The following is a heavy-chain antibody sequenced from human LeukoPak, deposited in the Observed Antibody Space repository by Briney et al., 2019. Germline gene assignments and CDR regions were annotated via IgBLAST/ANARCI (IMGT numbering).Heavy chain of an antibody. Sequence: GGSLRLSCAASGFTFSSYSMNWVRQAPGKGLEWVANIKQDGSEKYYVDSVKGRFTISRDNVRNSLYLQMNSLRAEDTAVYYCARESVAGYFDYWGQGTLVTVSS. D-gene: IGHD6-19*01. J-gene: IGHJ4*02. CDR1: GFTFSSYS. CDR2: IKQDGSEK. V-gene: IGHV3-7*01. CDR3: ARESVAGYFDY.